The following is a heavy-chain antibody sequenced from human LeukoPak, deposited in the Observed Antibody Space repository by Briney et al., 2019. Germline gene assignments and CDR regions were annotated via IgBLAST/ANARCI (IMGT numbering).Heavy chain of an antibody. CDR2: IYYSGST. J-gene: IGHJ5*02. CDR1: GGSISSYY. Sequence: SETLSLTCTVSGGSISSYYWSWIRQPPGKGLEWIGYIYYSGSTNYNPSLKSRVTISVDTSKNQFSLKLSSVTAADTAVYYSARFGEGNWFDPWGQGTLVTVSS. D-gene: IGHD3-10*01. V-gene: IGHV4-59*08. CDR3: ARFGEGNWFDP.